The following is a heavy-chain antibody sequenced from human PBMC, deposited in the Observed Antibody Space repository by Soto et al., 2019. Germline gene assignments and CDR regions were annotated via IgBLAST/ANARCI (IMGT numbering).Heavy chain of an antibody. J-gene: IGHJ6*02. CDR1: GGTCSSYA. D-gene: IGHD3-3*01. Sequence: SVKFACKGSGGTCSSYAMSWVRQAPGQPLEWIGRIVVGSGSTTYAQIVQERITITRDMSTSTVYMDLRSLRPEDTAMYYCAADAHQDDFWSSYPYYFYSLDVWGQGTTVTVS. CDR2: IVVGSGST. CDR3: AADAHQDDFWSSYPYYFYSLDV. V-gene: IGHV1-58*02.